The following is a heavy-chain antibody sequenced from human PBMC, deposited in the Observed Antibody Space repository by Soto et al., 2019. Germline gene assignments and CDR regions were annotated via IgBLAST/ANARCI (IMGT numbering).Heavy chain of an antibody. CDR3: ARVPDYYDSSGYYFDY. CDR2: IYHSGST. J-gene: IGHJ4*02. V-gene: IGHV4-4*02. Sequence: SETLSLTCAVSGGSISSSNWWSWVRQPPGKGLEWIGEIYHSGSTNYNPSLKSRVTISVDKSKNQFSLKLSSVTAADTAVYYCARVPDYYDSSGYYFDYWGQGTLVTVS. CDR1: GGSISSSNW. D-gene: IGHD3-22*01.